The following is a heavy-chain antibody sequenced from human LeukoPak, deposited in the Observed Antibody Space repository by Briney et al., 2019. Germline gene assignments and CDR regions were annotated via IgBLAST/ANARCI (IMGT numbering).Heavy chain of an antibody. J-gene: IGHJ6*04. CDR3: AKDLGSTSSPIGSDYYGMDV. Sequence: PGRSLRLSCAASGLTFSSYGMHWVRQAPGKGLEWVAVISYDGSNKYYADSVKGRFTISRNNSKNTLYLQMNSLRAEDTAVYYCAKDLGSTSSPIGSDYYGMDVWGKGTTVTVSS. D-gene: IGHD2-2*01. V-gene: IGHV3-30*18. CDR1: GLTFSSYG. CDR2: ISYDGSNK.